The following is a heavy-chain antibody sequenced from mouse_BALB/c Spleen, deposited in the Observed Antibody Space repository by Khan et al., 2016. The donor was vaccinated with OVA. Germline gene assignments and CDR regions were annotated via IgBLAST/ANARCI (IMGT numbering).Heavy chain of an antibody. CDR1: GYTFTSYS. V-gene: IGHV1-4*01. CDR3: AMDFHDHGSRGALDY. D-gene: IGHD1-1*01. Sequence: VQLQESGAELARPGASVEMSCKATGYTFTSYSMHWIKQRPGQGLEWIGNINPSNGYTNLNQKFRDKATLTADKSSSTAYMQLSSLTSEDSAVYYCAMDFHDHGSRGALDYWGQGTSVTVSS. J-gene: IGHJ4*01. CDR2: INPSNGYT.